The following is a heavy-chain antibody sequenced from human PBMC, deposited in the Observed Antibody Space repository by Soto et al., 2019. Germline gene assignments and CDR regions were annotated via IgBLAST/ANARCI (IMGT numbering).Heavy chain of an antibody. CDR3: VRGYCTSSASCEGDFQH. J-gene: IGHJ1*01. CDR2: IDPIGGNT. Sequence: QVQLEQSRTEVKEPGASVKISCKASGSTFTTYHIHWVRQAPGQGLDWMGMIDPIGGNTGYARKFQDRVAMTRDTSTGTAYIEVNSLRFDDTAMYFCVRGYCTSSASCEGDFQHWGQGTLVTVSS. D-gene: IGHD2-2*01. V-gene: IGHV1-46*01. CDR1: GSTFTTYH.